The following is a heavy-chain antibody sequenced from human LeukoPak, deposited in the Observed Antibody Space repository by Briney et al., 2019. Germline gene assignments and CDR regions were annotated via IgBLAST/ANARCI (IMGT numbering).Heavy chain of an antibody. CDR1: GYSTSSGYY. Sequence: SETLSLTCTVSGYSTSSGYYWGWIRQPPGKGLEWIGYIYYSGSTNYNPSLKSRVTISVDTSKNQFSLKLSSVTAADTAVSYCARAVQLERPPPLIGYYYMDVWGKGTTVTVSS. CDR3: ARAVQLERPPPLIGYYYMDV. V-gene: IGHV4-61*01. D-gene: IGHD1-1*01. CDR2: IYYSGST. J-gene: IGHJ6*03.